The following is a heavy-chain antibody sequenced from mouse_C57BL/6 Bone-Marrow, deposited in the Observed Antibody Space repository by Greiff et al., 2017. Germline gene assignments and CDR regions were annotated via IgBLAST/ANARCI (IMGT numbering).Heavy chain of an antibody. Sequence: QVHVKQPGAELVKPGASVKVSCKASGYTFTSYWMHWVKQRPGQGLEWIGRIHPSDSDTNYNQKFKGKATLTVDKSSSTAYMQLSSPTSEDSAVYYCANIYYDYDDPVWGTGTTVTVSS. J-gene: IGHJ1*03. D-gene: IGHD2-4*01. CDR2: IHPSDSDT. V-gene: IGHV1-74*01. CDR1: GYTFTSYW. CDR3: ANIYYDYDDPV.